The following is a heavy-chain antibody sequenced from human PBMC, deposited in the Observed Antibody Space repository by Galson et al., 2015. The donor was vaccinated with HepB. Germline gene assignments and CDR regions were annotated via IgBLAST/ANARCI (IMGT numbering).Heavy chain of an antibody. D-gene: IGHD2-2*01. CDR2: ISYDGSNK. CDR1: GFTFSSYG. J-gene: IGHJ5*02. Sequence: SLRLSCAASGFTFSSYGMHWVRQAPGKGLEWVAVISYDGSNKYYADSVKGRFTISRDNSKNTLYLQMNSLRAEDTAVYYCARVYCSSISCHSWFDPWGQGTLVTVSS. V-gene: IGHV3-30*03. CDR3: ARVYCSSISCHSWFDP.